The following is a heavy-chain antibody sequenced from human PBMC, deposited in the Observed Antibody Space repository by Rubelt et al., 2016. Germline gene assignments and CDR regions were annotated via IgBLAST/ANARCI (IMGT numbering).Heavy chain of an antibody. D-gene: IGHD7-27*01. CDR2: ISGSSGSI. CDR3: ARDLNWAFDY. J-gene: IGHJ4*02. CDR1: GFTFSDAW. Sequence: VQLVESGGGLVKPGGSLRLSCAASGFTFSDAWMTWVRQAPGKGLEWVSYISGSSGSINYAESVKGRFTISRDNAKNSLDLQMNSLRAEDTAVYYCARDLNWAFDYWGQGTLVTVSS. V-gene: IGHV3-11*06.